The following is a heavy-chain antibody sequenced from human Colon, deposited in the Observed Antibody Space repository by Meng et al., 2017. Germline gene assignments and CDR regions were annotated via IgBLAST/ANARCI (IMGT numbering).Heavy chain of an antibody. CDR2: TSHSGST. CDR3: ASSDYYRSDY. V-gene: IGHV4-4*02. D-gene: IGHD3-22*01. CDR1: GGSISGSDW. J-gene: IGHJ4*02. Sequence: QVQLQDAGTGPGTPSVAAPPPRRYFGGSISGSDWWSWVRQPPGKGLEWIGETSHSGSTNYSPSLKSRVTISLDKSKNQLSLKLNSVTAADTAVYYCASSDYYRSDYWGQGTLVTVSS.